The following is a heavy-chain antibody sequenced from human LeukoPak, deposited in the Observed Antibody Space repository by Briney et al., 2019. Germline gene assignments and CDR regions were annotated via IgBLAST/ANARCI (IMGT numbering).Heavy chain of an antibody. J-gene: IGHJ4*02. CDR2: ISCSGGST. D-gene: IGHD6-6*01. Sequence: GGSLRLSCAASGFTFSSYAMSWVRQAPGKGLEWVSAISCSGGSTYYAESVKGRFTMSRDNSKNTLYLQMNSLRAEDTAVYYCAKDWAQRIAARPGLLDYWGQGTLVTVSS. CDR3: AKDWAQRIAARPGLLDY. V-gene: IGHV3-23*01. CDR1: GFTFSSYA.